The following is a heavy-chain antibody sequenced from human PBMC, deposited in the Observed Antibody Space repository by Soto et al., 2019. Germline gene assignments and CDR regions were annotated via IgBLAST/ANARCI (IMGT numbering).Heavy chain of an antibody. D-gene: IGHD3-10*01. CDR3: GTDQWGGAFDI. V-gene: IGHV3-7*01. Sequence: SCKASGYTFTSYYMHWVRQTPGKGLEFVANIREDGKEINYVDSVKGRFTISRDNAKHSLFLQMNSLRDDDTAVYYCGTDQWGGAFDIGGQGTMVTVSS. CDR2: IREDGKEI. CDR1: GYTFTSYY. J-gene: IGHJ3*02.